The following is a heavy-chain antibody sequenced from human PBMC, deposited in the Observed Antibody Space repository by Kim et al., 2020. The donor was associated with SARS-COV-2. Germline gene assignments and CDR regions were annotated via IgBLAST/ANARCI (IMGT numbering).Heavy chain of an antibody. CDR2: ISYDGSNK. CDR1: GFTFSSYA. J-gene: IGHJ6*02. V-gene: IGHV3-30*04. CDR3: ARGKQLVSGWYQRGGYYYGMDV. D-gene: IGHD6-19*01. Sequence: GGSLRLSCAASGFTFSSYAMHWVRQAPGKGLEWVAVISYDGSNKYYADSVKGRFTISRDNSKNTLYLQMNSLRAEDTAVYYCARGKQLVSGWYQRGGYYYGMDVWGQGTTVTVSS.